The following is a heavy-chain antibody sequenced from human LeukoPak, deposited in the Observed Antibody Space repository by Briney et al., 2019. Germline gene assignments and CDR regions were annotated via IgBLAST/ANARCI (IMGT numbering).Heavy chain of an antibody. J-gene: IGHJ4*02. CDR2: INPSGGST. CDR1: GYTFTSYY. V-gene: IGHV1-46*01. D-gene: IGHD2-21*02. CDR3: ARDPSIVVVTAIPFDY. Sequence: ASVKVSCKASGYTFTSYYMHWVRQAPGQGLEWMGIINPSGGSTSYAQKFQGRVTMTRDTSTSTVYMELSSLRSEDTAAYYCARDPSIVVVTAIPFDYWGQGTLVTVSS.